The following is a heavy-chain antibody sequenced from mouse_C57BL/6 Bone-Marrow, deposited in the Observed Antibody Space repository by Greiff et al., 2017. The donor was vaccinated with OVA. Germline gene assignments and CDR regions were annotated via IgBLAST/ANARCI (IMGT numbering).Heavy chain of an antibody. CDR3: ARLLYDGYYVGYFDY. CDR2: ISGGGGNT. D-gene: IGHD2-3*01. Sequence: EVKVEESGGGLVKPGGSLKLSCAASGFTFSSYTMSWVRQTPEKRLEWVATISGGGGNTYYPDSVKGRFTISRDNAKNTLYLQMSSLRSEDTALYYCARLLYDGYYVGYFDYWGQGTTLTVSS. V-gene: IGHV5-9*01. J-gene: IGHJ2*01. CDR1: GFTFSSYT.